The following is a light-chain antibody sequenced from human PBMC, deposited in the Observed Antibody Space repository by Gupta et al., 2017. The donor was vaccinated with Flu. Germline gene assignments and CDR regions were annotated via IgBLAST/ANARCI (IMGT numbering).Light chain of an antibody. J-gene: IGLJ3*02. Sequence: VTISCSGTSSNIGRYFVSWYPVLPGTGPSLLIYKNSQRPSGVPDRCSGSKSGTSAALAVSGLRAEEQADYYCEVWDDSLSGNLVFGGGTKLTVL. V-gene: IGLV1-47*01. CDR2: KNS. CDR1: SSNIGRYF. CDR3: EVWDDSLSGNLV.